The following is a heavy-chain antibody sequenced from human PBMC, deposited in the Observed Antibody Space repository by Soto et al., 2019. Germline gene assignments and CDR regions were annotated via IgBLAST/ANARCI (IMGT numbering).Heavy chain of an antibody. CDR1: GFTFSSYA. Sequence: EVQLLESGGGLVQPGGSLRLSCAASGFTFSSYAMSWVRQAPGKGLEWVSAISGSGGSTYYADSVKGRFTISRDNAKNSLYLQMNSLRAEDTAVYYCASQGVYCTNGVCPITYWGQGTLVTVSS. CDR3: ASQGVYCTNGVCPITY. J-gene: IGHJ4*02. CDR2: ISGSGGST. D-gene: IGHD2-8*01. V-gene: IGHV3-23*01.